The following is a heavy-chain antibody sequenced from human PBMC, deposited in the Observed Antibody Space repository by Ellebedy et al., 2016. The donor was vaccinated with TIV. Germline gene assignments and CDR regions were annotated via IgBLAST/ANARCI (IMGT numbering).Heavy chain of an antibody. CDR3: ARVDSRNYGIQYSNWFDP. CDR2: MNPNSGNT. J-gene: IGHJ5*02. Sequence: ASVKVSXXASGYTSTSYDINWVRQATGQGLEWMGWMNPNSGNTGYAQKFQGRVTMTRNTSMSTAYMELSSLRSEDTAVYYCARVDSRNYGIQYSNWFDPWGQGTLVTVSS. V-gene: IGHV1-8*01. CDR1: GYTSTSYD. D-gene: IGHD3-22*01.